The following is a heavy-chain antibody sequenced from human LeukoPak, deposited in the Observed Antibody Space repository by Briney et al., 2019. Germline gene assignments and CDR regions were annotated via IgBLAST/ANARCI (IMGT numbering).Heavy chain of an antibody. J-gene: IGHJ3*02. CDR3: ARISGSYFRGAFDI. D-gene: IGHD1-26*01. CDR2: IYHSGST. CDR1: GYSISSGYY. Sequence: PSETLSLTCTVSGYSISSGYYWGWTRQPPGKGLEWIGSIYHSGSTYYNPSLKSRVTISVDTSKNQFSLKLSSVTAADTAVYYCARISGSYFRGAFDIWGQGTMVTVSS. V-gene: IGHV4-38-2*02.